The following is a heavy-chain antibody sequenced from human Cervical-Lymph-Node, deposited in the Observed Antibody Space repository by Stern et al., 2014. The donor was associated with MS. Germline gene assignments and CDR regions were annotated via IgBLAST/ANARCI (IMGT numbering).Heavy chain of an antibody. D-gene: IGHD3-10*01. CDR1: GFSFSSYG. J-gene: IGHJ4*02. CDR3: AREPDYYASGTSYKGLDY. CDR2: ISYDGSNE. V-gene: IGHV3-30-3*01. Sequence: VQLVESGGDVVQPGRSLRLSCVASGFSFSSYGLHWVRQAPGKGLEWVAVISYDGSNEHYTDSVKGRFTISRDNSENALYLHMNSLRSEDTAIYYGAREPDYYASGTSYKGLDYWGQGTLVTVSS.